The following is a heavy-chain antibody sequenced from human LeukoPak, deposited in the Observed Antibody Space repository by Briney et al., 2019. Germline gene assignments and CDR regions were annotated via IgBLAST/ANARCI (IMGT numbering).Heavy chain of an antibody. CDR1: GFTFSSYS. J-gene: IGHJ5*02. CDR2: ISSSSSYI. CDR3: AKYGSGSYYSPPFDP. Sequence: SGGSLRLSCAASGFTFSSYSMNWVRQAPGKGLEWVSSISSSSSYIYYADSVEGRFTISRDNAKNSLYLQMNSLRAEDTAVYYCAKYGSGSYYSPPFDPWGQGTLVTVSS. D-gene: IGHD3-10*01. V-gene: IGHV3-21*01.